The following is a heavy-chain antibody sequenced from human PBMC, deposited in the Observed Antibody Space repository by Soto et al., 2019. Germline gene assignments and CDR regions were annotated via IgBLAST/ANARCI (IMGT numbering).Heavy chain of an antibody. J-gene: IGHJ6*03. CDR3: ARDSSYCSSTSCSHYYYMDV. CDR2: INHSGST. Sequence: SETLSLTCTVYGGYFSGYYWSWIRQPPGKGLEWIGEINHSGSTNYNPSLKSRVTISVDTSKNQFSLKLSSVTAADTAVYYCARDSSYCSSTSCSHYYYMDVWGKGTTVTVSS. V-gene: IGHV4-34*01. CDR1: GGYFSGYY. D-gene: IGHD2-2*01.